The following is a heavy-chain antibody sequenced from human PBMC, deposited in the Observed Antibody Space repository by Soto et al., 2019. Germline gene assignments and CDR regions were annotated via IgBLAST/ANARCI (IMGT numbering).Heavy chain of an antibody. Sequence: GGSLRLSCAASGFAFTCSGMSWVRQAPGKGLEWVASISGSGKDTFCRHSVKGRFAISRDSSGTSLFLRMDSVKVEDTAVYHCALVQYASSSALYCAMDLGGPGTAVTVSS. V-gene: IGHV3-23*05. D-gene: IGHD3-16*02. J-gene: IGHJ6*02. CDR2: ISGSGKDT. CDR3: ALVQYASSSALYCAMDL. CDR1: GFAFTCSG.